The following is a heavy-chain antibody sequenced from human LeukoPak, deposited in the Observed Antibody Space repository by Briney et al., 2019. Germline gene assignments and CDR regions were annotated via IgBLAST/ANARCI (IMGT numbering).Heavy chain of an antibody. CDR2: MNPNSGNT. Sequence: ASVKVSCKASGYTFTSYDINWVRQATGQGLEWMGWMNPNSGNTGYAQKFQGRVTMTRDTSISTAYMELSSLRSEDTAVYYCAKLAGSGSHSANEFDYWGQGTLVTVSS. CDR1: GYTFTSYD. D-gene: IGHD3-10*01. V-gene: IGHV1-8*01. J-gene: IGHJ4*02. CDR3: AKLAGSGSHSANEFDY.